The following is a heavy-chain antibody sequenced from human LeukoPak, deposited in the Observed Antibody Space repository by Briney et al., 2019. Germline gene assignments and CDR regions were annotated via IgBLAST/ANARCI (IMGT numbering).Heavy chain of an antibody. CDR1: GGSITTGVYY. D-gene: IGHD2-15*01. J-gene: IGHJ3*01. CDR2: IYHSWST. Sequence: TLSLTCTVSGGSITTGVYYWTWIRQHPGKGLEWIGYIYHSWSTHYNPSLKSRVTMSIDTSRNQFSLKLSSVAAADTAVYYCARAPSGSASDGAFDLWGQGTMVTVSS. V-gene: IGHV4-30-4*08. CDR3: ARAPSGSASDGAFDL.